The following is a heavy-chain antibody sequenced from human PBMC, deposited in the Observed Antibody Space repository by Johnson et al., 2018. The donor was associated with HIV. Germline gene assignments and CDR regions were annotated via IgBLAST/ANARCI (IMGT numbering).Heavy chain of an antibody. V-gene: IGHV3-30*03. J-gene: IGHJ3*02. CDR1: GFTFSDYY. CDR3: ARDASYGDYAFDI. CDR2: ISYDGSNK. D-gene: IGHD4-17*01. Sequence: QEQLVESGGGLVQPGGSLRLSCAASGFTFSDYYMTWIRQAPGKGLEWLAVISYDGSNKYYVDSVKGRFTISRDNAKNSLYLQLNSLRAEDTAVYYCARDASYGDYAFDIWGQGTMVTVSS.